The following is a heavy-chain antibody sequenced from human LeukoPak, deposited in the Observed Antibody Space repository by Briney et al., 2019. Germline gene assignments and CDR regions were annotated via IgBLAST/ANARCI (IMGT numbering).Heavy chain of an antibody. Sequence: SETLSLTCAVYGGSFSGYYWSWIRQPPGKGLEWIGYIYYSGSTNYNPSLKSRVTISVDTSKNQFSLKLSSVTAADTAVYYCAREGSGNFDYWGQGTLVTVSS. D-gene: IGHD2-15*01. J-gene: IGHJ4*02. CDR1: GGSFSGYY. CDR3: AREGSGNFDY. CDR2: IYYSGST. V-gene: IGHV4-59*01.